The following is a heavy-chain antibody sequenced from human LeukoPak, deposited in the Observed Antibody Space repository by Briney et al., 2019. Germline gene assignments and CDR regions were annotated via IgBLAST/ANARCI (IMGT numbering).Heavy chain of an antibody. D-gene: IGHD5-12*01. V-gene: IGHV1-18*01. CDR2: ISGYNGNT. CDR3: ARDCGYQCLFDY. Sequence: ASVKVSCKASGYSFSNYGISWVRQAPGQGLEWMGWISGYNGNTNYAQKFQGRVTMTTDTSTSTAYMESRSLRSDDTAVYYCARDCGYQCLFDYWGQGTLVTVSS. CDR1: GYSFSNYG. J-gene: IGHJ4*02.